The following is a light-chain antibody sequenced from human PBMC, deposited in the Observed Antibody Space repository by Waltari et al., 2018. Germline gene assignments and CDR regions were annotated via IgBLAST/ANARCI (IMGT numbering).Light chain of an antibody. CDR3: QQYDNPPIT. Sequence: ELVLTQSPATLSVSPGDRAPLSCRASQSLDNKLAWYQQRPGHSPRLLIYDTSTRATDVPARFSGSGSGAEFTLTITTLQSEDVAVYYCQQYDNPPITFGQGTRLEIK. CDR1: QSLDNK. J-gene: IGKJ5*01. CDR2: DTS. V-gene: IGKV3-15*01.